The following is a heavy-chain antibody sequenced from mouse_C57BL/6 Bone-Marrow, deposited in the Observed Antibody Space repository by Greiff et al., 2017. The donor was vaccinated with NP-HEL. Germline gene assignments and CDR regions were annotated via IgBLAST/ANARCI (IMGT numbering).Heavy chain of an antibody. V-gene: IGHV5-2*01. J-gene: IGHJ1*03. CDR3: AGRHGSSPYWDFDV. D-gene: IGHD1-1*01. CDR1: EYEFPSYD. CDR2: INSDGGST. Sequence: EVQRVESGGGLVQPGESLKLSCESNEYEFPSYDMSWVRKTPEKRLELVAAINSDGGSTYYPATMERRTIISRDTTKKTLYLEMGNLRSEDTALYYCAGRHGSSPYWDFDVWGTGTTVTVSS.